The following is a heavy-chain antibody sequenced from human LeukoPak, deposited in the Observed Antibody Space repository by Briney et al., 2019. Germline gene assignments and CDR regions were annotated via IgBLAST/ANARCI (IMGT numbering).Heavy chain of an antibody. CDR3: ARGGRWLQAPRNFDY. J-gene: IGHJ4*02. CDR1: GGSISGYY. V-gene: IGHV4-4*07. CDR2: VYTSGST. D-gene: IGHD5-24*01. Sequence: SETLSLTCTVSGGSISGYYWTWIRQPAGKGLEWIGRVYTSGSTNYNPSLKSRVTMSVDTSKNQFSLKLTSVTAADTAVYYCARGGRWLQAPRNFDYWGQGTLVTVSS.